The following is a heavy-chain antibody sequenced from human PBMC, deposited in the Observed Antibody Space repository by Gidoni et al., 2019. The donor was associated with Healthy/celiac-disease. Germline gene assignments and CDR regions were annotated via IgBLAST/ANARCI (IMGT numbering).Heavy chain of an antibody. CDR2: INHSGST. J-gene: IGHJ4*02. D-gene: IGHD3-9*01. CDR1: GGSFRGYY. Sequence: QVQLQQWGAGLLKPSETLSLTCAVYGGSFRGYYWRWIRQPPGKGLEWIGEINHSGSTNYNPSLKSRVTISVDTSKNQFSLKLSSVTAADTAVYYCARGSNYYDILTGYSRVRNYFDYWGQGTLVTVSS. V-gene: IGHV4-34*01. CDR3: ARGSNYYDILTGYSRVRNYFDY.